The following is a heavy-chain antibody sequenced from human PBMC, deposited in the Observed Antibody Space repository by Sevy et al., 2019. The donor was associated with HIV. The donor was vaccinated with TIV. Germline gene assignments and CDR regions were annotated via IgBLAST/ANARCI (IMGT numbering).Heavy chain of an antibody. CDR1: GGTFSSYA. CDR3: ARDVAAAGTEDYFDY. D-gene: IGHD6-13*01. Sequence: ASVKVSCKASGGTFSSYAISWVRQAPGQGLEWMGGIIPIFGTANYAQKFQGRVTITAGESTSTAYMELSSLRSEDTAVYYCARDVAAAGTEDYFDYWGQGTLVTVSS. J-gene: IGHJ4*02. V-gene: IGHV1-69*13. CDR2: IIPIFGTA.